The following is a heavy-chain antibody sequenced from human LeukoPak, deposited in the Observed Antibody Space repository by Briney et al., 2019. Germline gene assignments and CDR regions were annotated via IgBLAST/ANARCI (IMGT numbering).Heavy chain of an antibody. D-gene: IGHD2-15*01. Sequence: PGGSLRLSCAASGFTFSSYEMNWVRQAPGKGLEWVSYINSSGSTIYYADSVKGRFTISRDNAKNSVYLQMNSLRAEDTAVYYCARVRRCSGGSCYFDAFDIWGQGTMVTVSS. CDR2: INSSGSTI. V-gene: IGHV3-48*03. CDR1: GFTFSSYE. J-gene: IGHJ3*02. CDR3: ARVRRCSGGSCYFDAFDI.